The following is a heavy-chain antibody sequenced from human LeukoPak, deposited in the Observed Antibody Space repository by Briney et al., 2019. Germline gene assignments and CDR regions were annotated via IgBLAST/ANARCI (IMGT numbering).Heavy chain of an antibody. CDR1: GFTVSSNR. D-gene: IGHD2-2*02. V-gene: IGHV3-53*01. CDR2: IYSGGST. CDR3: ARRDIVVVPAAIPGFMDV. Sequence: GGSLRLSCAASGFTVSSNRMSWVRQAPGKGLEWVSVIYSGGSTDYADSVKGRFTISRDNSKNTLYLQMNSLRAEDTAVYYCARRDIVVVPAAIPGFMDVWGQGTTVTVSS. J-gene: IGHJ6*02.